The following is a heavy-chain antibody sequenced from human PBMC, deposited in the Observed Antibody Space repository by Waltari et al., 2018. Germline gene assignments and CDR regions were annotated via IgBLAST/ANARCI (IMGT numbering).Heavy chain of an antibody. CDR3: ARGDIVIVPAADNWFDP. V-gene: IGHV7-4-1*02. J-gene: IGHJ5*02. CDR2: INTNTGKP. Sequence: QVQLVQSGSEMKKPGASVKVSCKASGYTFINYGVNWGRQAPGQGLEWMGWINTNTGKPTYAQGVTGRFVFSSDTSVNTAYLQISNLKTEDTAVYYCARGDIVIVPAADNWFDPWGQGTLVTVSS. CDR1: GYTFINYG. D-gene: IGHD2-15*01.